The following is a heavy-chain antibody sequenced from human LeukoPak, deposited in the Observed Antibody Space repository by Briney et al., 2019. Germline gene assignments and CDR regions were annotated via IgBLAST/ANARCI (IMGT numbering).Heavy chain of an antibody. CDR3: ARDRGDYYGSGKPLGYFDY. V-gene: IGHV1-2*02. D-gene: IGHD3-10*01. J-gene: IGHJ4*02. Sequence: GASVKVSCKASGYTFTGYYMHWVRQAPGQGLDWMGWINPNSRGTDYAQKFQGRVTMTKDTPTSTAYMELSSLRSEDTAVYYCARDRGDYYGSGKPLGYFDYWGQGTLVTVSS. CDR1: GYTFTGYY. CDR2: INPNSRGT.